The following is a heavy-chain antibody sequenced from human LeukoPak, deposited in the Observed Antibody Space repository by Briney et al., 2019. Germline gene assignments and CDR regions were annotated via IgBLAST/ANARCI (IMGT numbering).Heavy chain of an antibody. V-gene: IGHV3-33*01. CDR1: GFTSSSYG. Sequence: GGSLRLSCAASGFTSSSYGMHWVRQAPGKGLEWVAVIWYDGSNKYYADSVKGRFTISRDNSKNTLYLQMNSLRAEDTAVYYCARDRSNYVFGYWGQGTLVTVSS. CDR3: ARDRSNYVFGY. D-gene: IGHD4-4*01. J-gene: IGHJ4*02. CDR2: IWYDGSNK.